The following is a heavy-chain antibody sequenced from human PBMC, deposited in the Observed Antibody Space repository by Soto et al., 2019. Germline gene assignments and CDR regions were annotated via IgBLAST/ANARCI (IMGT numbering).Heavy chain of an antibody. V-gene: IGHV5-51*01. D-gene: IGHD1-20*01. CDR2: IYPGDSDT. J-gene: IGHJ6*02. CDR3: ARRYEDYYYGMDV. CDR1: GYSFTNYW. Sequence: GESLKISCKGSGYSFTNYWIGWVRQMPGKGLEWMGIIYPGDSDTRYSPSFQGQVTISADKSISTAYLQWSSLKASDTAMYYCARRYEDYYYGMDVWGQGTTVNVSS.